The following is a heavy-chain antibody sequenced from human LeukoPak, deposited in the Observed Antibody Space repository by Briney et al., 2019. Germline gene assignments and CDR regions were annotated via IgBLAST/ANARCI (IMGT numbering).Heavy chain of an antibody. V-gene: IGHV4-38-2*01. CDR3: ARSLNGLGPAAKGY. D-gene: IGHD2-2*01. J-gene: IGHJ4*02. CDR2: IYHSGST. CDR1: GYSISSGYY. Sequence: QTSETLSLTCAVSGYSISSGYYCGWIRQPPGKGLEWIGSIYHSGSTYYNPSLKSRVTISVDTSKNQFSLKLSSVTAADTAVYYCARSLNGLGPAAKGYWGQGTLVTVSS.